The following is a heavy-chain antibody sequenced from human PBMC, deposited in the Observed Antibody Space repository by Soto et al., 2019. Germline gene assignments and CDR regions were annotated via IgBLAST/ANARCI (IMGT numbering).Heavy chain of an antibody. CDR3: ARSAYCSGGSCYSLIWFDP. Sequence: SVNVSCKSSGGTFISYTMSWVRQAPGQGLEWMGGIIPIFGTANYAQKFQGRVTITADESTSTAYMELSSLRSEDTAVYYCARSAYCSGGSCYSLIWFDPWGQGTLVTVSS. CDR1: GGTFISYT. CDR2: IIPIFGTA. J-gene: IGHJ5*02. D-gene: IGHD2-15*01. V-gene: IGHV1-69*13.